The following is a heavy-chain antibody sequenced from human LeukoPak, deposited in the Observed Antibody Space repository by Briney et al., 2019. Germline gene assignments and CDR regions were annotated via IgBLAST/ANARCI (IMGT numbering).Heavy chain of an antibody. CDR1: GYTLTELS. V-gene: IGHV1-24*01. J-gene: IGHJ4*02. Sequence: ASVKVSCKVSGYTLTELSMHWVRQAPGEGLEWMGGFDPEDGETIYAQKFQGRVTMTEDTSTDTAYMELSSLRSEDTAVYYCATDPPPTIAYCGGDCYFYWGQGTLVTVSS. D-gene: IGHD2-21*02. CDR3: ATDPPPTIAYCGGDCYFY. CDR2: FDPEDGET.